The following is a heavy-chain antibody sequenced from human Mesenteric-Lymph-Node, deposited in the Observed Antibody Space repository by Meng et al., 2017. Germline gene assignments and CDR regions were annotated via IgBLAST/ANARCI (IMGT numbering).Heavy chain of an antibody. J-gene: IGHJ4*02. D-gene: IGHD4-17*01. CDR1: GGSISSNGYY. V-gene: IGHV4-39*07. CDR2: IYHSGST. CDR3: ARGPTTYFDY. Sequence: HLRPPESVPGLVKPSETLALTGTVSGGSISSNGYYWDWVRQPPGKGLEWIGAIYHSGSTSYNPSLQSRVTMFVDTSKNQFSLKLSSVTAADTAVYYCARGPTTYFDYWGQGTLVTVSS.